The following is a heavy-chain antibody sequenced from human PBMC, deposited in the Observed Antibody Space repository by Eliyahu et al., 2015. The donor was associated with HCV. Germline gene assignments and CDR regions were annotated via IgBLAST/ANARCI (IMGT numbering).Heavy chain of an antibody. Sequence: QVQLVESGGGVVQPGRSLXLSCAASGFTFSSYAMHWVRQAPGKGLEWVAVILYDGSKTYYVDSVKGRFTISRDSLKNTLYLQMNNLRVDDTAIYYCARDPHTLSGASWGQGTLVTVSS. CDR3: ARDPHTLSGAS. D-gene: IGHD2-2*02. CDR1: GFTFSSYA. V-gene: IGHV3-30-3*01. CDR2: ILYDGSKT. J-gene: IGHJ5*02.